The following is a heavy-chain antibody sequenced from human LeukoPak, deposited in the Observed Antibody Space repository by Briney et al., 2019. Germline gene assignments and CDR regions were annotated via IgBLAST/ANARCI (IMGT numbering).Heavy chain of an antibody. CDR1: GGTFSSYA. CDR2: IIPILGIA. J-gene: IGHJ4*02. V-gene: IGHV1-69*04. Sequence: GALVKVSCKASGGTFSSYAISWVRQAPGQGLEWMGRIIPILGIANYAQKFQGRVTITADKSTSTAYMEPSSLRSEDTAVYYCARYGNGEPPEWGQGTLVTVSS. D-gene: IGHD4-17*01. CDR3: ARYGNGEPPE.